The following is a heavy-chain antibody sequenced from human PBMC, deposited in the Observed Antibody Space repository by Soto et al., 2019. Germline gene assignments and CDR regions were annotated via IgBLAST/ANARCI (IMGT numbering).Heavy chain of an antibody. J-gene: IGHJ4*02. D-gene: IGHD5-18*01. CDR3: LRGYDY. V-gene: IGHV3-73*01. CDR2: IRSKANSYAT. CDR1: GFTFSGSA. Sequence: EVQLVESGGGLVQPGGSLKLSCAASGFTFSGSAMHWVRQASGKGLEWVGRIRSKANSYATAYAASVKGRFTISRDDSKNTAYLQMNSLKPEDTAVYYCLRGYDYWGQGTLFTFSS.